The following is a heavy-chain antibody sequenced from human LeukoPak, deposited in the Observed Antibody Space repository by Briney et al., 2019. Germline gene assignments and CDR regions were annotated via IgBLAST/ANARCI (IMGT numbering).Heavy chain of an antibody. CDR2: ISSSSYI. CDR3: AKALLPGIAAAGLDY. J-gene: IGHJ4*02. CDR1: GFTFGSYG. Sequence: PGGSLRLSCAASGFTFGSYGMSWVRQAPGKGLEWVSSISSSSYIYYADSVKGRFTISRDNAKNSLYLQMNSLRAEDTALYYCAKALLPGIAAAGLDYWGQGTLVTVSS. V-gene: IGHV3-21*04. D-gene: IGHD6-13*01.